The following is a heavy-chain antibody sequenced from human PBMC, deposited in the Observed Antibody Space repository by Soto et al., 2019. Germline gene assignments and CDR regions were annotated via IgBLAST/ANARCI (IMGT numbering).Heavy chain of an antibody. V-gene: IGHV4-34*01. D-gene: IGHD1-26*01. CDR2: INHSGTT. CDR1: GGSISSYY. Sequence: SETQSLTCTVSGGSISSYYWSWIRQPPGKGLEWIGEINHSGTTYYNPSLESRVTISVDRSKKQFSLQLPSVTAAATAVYYCARVSRGYYDHWGQGTVVTVSS. CDR3: ARVSRGYYDH. J-gene: IGHJ4*02.